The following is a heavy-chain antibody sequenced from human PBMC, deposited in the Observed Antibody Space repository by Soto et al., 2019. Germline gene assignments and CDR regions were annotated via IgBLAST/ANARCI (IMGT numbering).Heavy chain of an antibody. CDR3: ARERSARGKDF. CDR2: IYPSGST. J-gene: IGHJ4*02. V-gene: IGHV4-4*07. Sequence: SETLSLTCTVSGGSISVHYWSLIRQSAGKGLEWIGRIYPSGSTDYNPSLNSRVTMSLDMSKNQFSLDLTSVTAADTAVYFCARERSARGKDFWGRGTLVTLSS. CDR1: GGSISVHY. D-gene: IGHD6-6*01.